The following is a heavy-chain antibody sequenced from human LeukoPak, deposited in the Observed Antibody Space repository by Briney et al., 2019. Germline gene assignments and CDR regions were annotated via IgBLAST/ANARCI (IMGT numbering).Heavy chain of an antibody. Sequence: GGSLRLSCAASGFTFSSYSMNWVRQAPGKGLEWVSYISSNSNTIYYADSVKGRFTISRDNAKNSLYLQMNSLRDEDTAVYYCARSGAQGYYHGMDVWGQGTTVTVSS. CDR1: GFTFSSYS. D-gene: IGHD2-15*01. CDR3: ARSGAQGYYHGMDV. V-gene: IGHV3-48*02. CDR2: ISSNSNTI. J-gene: IGHJ6*02.